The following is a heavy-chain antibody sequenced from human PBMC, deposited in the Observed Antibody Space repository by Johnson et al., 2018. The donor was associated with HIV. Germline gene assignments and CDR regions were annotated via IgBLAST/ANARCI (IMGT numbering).Heavy chain of an antibody. CDR1: GFNFSNYW. CDR2: INSDGSTT. CDR3: ARDNGGAFDI. D-gene: IGHD4-23*01. J-gene: IGHJ3*02. V-gene: IGHV3-74*01. Sequence: EVQLVESGGGVVQPGRSLRVACAASGFNFSNYWMHWVRQAPGKGLVWVSRINSDGSTTTYADSVKGRFTISRDNAKNTLYLQMNSLRAEDTAVYYCARDNGGAFDIWGQGTMVTVSS.